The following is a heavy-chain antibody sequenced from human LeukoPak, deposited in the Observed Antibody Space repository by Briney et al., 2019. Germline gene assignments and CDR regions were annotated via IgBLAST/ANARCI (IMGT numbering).Heavy chain of an antibody. CDR1: GGSISSYY. CDR2: IYTSGST. D-gene: IGHD2-2*01. J-gene: IGHJ6*03. Sequence: PSETLSLTCTVSGGSISSYYWSWIRQPAGKGLEWIGRIYTSGSTNYNPSLKSRVTMSVDTSKNQFSLKLSSVTAADTAVYYCARWGPDIVVVPAAPYYYYMDVWGKGTTVTVSS. CDR3: ARWGPDIVVVPAAPYYYYMDV. V-gene: IGHV4-4*07.